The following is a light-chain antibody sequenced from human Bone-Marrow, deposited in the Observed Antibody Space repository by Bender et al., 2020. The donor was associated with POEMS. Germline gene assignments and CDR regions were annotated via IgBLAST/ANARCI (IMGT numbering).Light chain of an antibody. CDR3: AAWDDSLSAHWV. CDR1: SSDVGGYNY. J-gene: IGLJ3*02. CDR2: RNN. Sequence: QSALTQPASVSGSPGQSITISCTGTSSDVGGYNYVSWYQQLPGTAPKLLIYRNNQRPSGVPDRFSGSKSGTSASLAISGLRSEEEADYYCAAWDDSLSAHWVFGGGTKLTVL. V-gene: IGLV1-47*01.